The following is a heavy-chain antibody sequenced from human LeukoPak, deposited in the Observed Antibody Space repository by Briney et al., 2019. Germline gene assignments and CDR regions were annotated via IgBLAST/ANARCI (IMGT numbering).Heavy chain of an antibody. J-gene: IGHJ4*02. D-gene: IGHD2-2*02. CDR1: GFTFSSYS. Sequence: GVSLRLSCAASGFTFSSYSMNWVRQAPGKGLEWVSSISSSSSYIYYADSVKGRFTISRDNAKNSLYLQMNSLRAEDTAVYYCARGAAAAIRGTLFDYWGQGTLVTVSS. CDR3: ARGAAAAIRGTLFDY. V-gene: IGHV3-21*01. CDR2: ISSSSSYI.